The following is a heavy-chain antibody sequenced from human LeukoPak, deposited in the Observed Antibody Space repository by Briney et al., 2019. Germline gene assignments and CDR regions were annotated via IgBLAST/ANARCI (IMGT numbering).Heavy chain of an antibody. CDR1: GSSISSYY. CDR2: IYYSGST. CDR3: ARFRYYDFWSGYYSQEYYFDY. Sequence: SETLSLTCTVPGSSISSYYWSWIRQPPGKGLEWIGYIYYSGSTNYNPSLKSRVTISVDTSKNQFSLKLSSVTAADTAVYYCARFRYYDFWSGYYSQEYYFDYWGQGTLVTVSS. D-gene: IGHD3-3*01. J-gene: IGHJ4*02. V-gene: IGHV4-59*01.